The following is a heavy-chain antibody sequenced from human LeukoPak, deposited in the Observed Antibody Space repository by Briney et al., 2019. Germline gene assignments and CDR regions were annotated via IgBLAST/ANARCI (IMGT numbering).Heavy chain of an antibody. D-gene: IGHD5-18*01. V-gene: IGHV3-23*01. J-gene: IGHJ4*02. CDR3: AKMSGYSEDY. CDR1: GFTFSSYA. CDR2: ISGSGGST. Sequence: PGGSLKLSCAASGFTFSSYAMSWVSQAPGKGLEWVSVISGSGGSTYFADSVKGRFTISRDNSKNTLYLQMNSLRAEDTAVYFCAKMSGYSEDYWGQGTLVTVSS.